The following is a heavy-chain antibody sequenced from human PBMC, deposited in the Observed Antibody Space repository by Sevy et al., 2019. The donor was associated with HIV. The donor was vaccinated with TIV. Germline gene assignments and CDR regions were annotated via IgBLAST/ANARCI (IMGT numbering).Heavy chain of an antibody. J-gene: IGHJ6*02. Sequence: GGSLRLSCAASGFTFSSYPMHWVRQAPGKGLESISSISNNGDRTYYIDSVRGRFTISRDNSKNMLYLQMHGLRAEDAATYYCAKVLSVTFSYWYGLDVWGQGTTVTVSS. D-gene: IGHD4-4*01. CDR1: GFTFSSYP. CDR3: AKVLSVTFSYWYGLDV. CDR2: ISNNGDRT. V-gene: IGHV3-23*01.